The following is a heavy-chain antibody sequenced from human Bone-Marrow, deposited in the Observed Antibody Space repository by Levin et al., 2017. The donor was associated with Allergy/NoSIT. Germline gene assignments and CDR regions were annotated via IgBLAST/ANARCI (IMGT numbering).Heavy chain of an antibody. CDR2: ISSSGSTI. Sequence: RAGGSLRLSCAASGFTFSDYYMSWIRQAPGKGLEWVSYISSSGSTIYYADSVKGRFTISRDNAKNSLYLQMNSLRAEDTAVYYCAGGGYYDSSGYYFYWGQGTLVTVSS. V-gene: IGHV3-11*01. J-gene: IGHJ4*02. CDR1: GFTFSDYY. CDR3: AGGGYYDSSGYYFY. D-gene: IGHD3-22*01.